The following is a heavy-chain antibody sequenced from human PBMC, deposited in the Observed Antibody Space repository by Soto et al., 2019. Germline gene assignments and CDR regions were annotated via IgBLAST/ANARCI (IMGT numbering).Heavy chain of an antibody. CDR3: ARQIYDSDTGPNFQYYFDS. J-gene: IGHJ4*02. CDR1: GYSFAGYW. Sequence: GESLKISCKGSGYSFAGYWITWVRQKTGKGLEWMGRIDPSDSQTYYSPSFRGHVTISVTKSITTVFLQWSSLRASDTAMYYCARQIYDSDTGPNFQYYFDSWGQGTPVTVSS. CDR2: IDPSDSQT. V-gene: IGHV5-10-1*01. D-gene: IGHD5-18*01.